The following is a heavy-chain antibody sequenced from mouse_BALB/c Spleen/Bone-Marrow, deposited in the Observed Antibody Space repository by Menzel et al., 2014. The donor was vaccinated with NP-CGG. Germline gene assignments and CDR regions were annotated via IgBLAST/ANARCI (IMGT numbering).Heavy chain of an antibody. CDR3: ARTIGDASQFDL. V-gene: IGHV5-6-5*01. CDR1: GFSLSNYW. J-gene: IGHJ3*01. D-gene: IGHD2-13*01. CDR2: ISRYETT. Sequence: ESGGRLVTPGTPLTLTCTVFGFSLSNYWMSWVRQAPGKGLDWIGVISRYETTYYASWAKGRVTISRTSSTTVDLKMTSLTTEDTATYFCARTIGDASQFDLWGQGALVTVS.